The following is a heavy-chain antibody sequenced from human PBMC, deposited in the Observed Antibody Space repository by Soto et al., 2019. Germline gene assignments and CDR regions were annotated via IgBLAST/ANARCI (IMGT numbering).Heavy chain of an antibody. CDR1: GGSFSGYY. CDR3: ARGSAYYYDSSGYYFQNWLDP. D-gene: IGHD3-22*01. CDR2: INHSGST. Sequence: SETLSLTCAVYGGSFSGYYWSWIRQPPGKGLEWIGEINHSGSTNYNPSLKSRVTISVDTSKNQFSLKLSSVTAADTAVYYCARGSAYYYDSSGYYFQNWLDPWGQGTLVTVSS. V-gene: IGHV4-34*01. J-gene: IGHJ5*02.